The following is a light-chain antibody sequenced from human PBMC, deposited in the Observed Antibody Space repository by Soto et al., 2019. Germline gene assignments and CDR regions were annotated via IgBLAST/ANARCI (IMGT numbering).Light chain of an antibody. CDR2: KAS. CDR3: QQYNSYWT. V-gene: IGKV1-5*03. CDR1: QSISSW. J-gene: IGKJ1*01. Sequence: DIQMTQSPSTLSASVGDRVTITCRASQSISSWLAWYQQKPGKAPKLLIYKASNLESGVPSRFSGIGSGTEFTLTISSLQPDDFATYYCQQYNSYWTFGQGTKVDLK.